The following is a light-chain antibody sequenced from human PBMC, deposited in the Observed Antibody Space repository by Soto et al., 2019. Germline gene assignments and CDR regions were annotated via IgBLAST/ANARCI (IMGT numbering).Light chain of an antibody. V-gene: IGKV3-15*01. CDR3: QQYNNWPHT. J-gene: IGKJ2*01. Sequence: EIVLTQSPGTLSLSPGERATLSCRASQSVSSSHLAWYQHKPGQAPSLLIYGVSTRATGVPVRFSGSGSGTEFTLTINSLQSEDFAVYYCQQYNNWPHTFGQGTKVDIK. CDR2: GVS. CDR1: QSVSSSH.